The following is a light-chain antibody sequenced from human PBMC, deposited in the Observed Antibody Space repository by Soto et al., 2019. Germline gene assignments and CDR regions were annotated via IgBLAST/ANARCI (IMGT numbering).Light chain of an antibody. CDR2: GAY. V-gene: IGKV3-15*01. Sequence: KVMTQSPATLSVSPGERVTLSCRASQSVATNLAWYQQKPGQAPRLLISGAYIRATGIPDRFIGSGSGTEFTLTITSLQSEDFAVYYCQHYNDLPLTFGQGTKVEIK. J-gene: IGKJ1*01. CDR3: QHYNDLPLT. CDR1: QSVATN.